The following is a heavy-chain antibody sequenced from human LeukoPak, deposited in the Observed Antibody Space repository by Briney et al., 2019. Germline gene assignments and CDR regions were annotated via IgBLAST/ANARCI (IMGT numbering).Heavy chain of an antibody. D-gene: IGHD1-26*01. CDR3: ARDLSSRASPYRGLFYP. CDR2: IVRSTNFI. Sequence: GGSLRLSCAASGFTFSTYRMKCVRQAPGKGVESSSDIVRSTNFICYAEAVMGRFTISRDNAKNSLYLQMNSLGTEDTDGYYCARDLSSRASPYRGLFYPWGQGTLVTVSS. V-gene: IGHV3-21*01. J-gene: IGHJ5*02. CDR1: GFTFSTYR.